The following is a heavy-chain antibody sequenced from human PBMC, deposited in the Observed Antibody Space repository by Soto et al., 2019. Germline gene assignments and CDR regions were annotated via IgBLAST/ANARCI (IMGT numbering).Heavy chain of an antibody. J-gene: IGHJ4*02. CDR1: GGSFSGYY. V-gene: IGHV4-34*10. D-gene: IGHD1-26*01. CDR2: ISQSGNI. Sequence: SETLSLTCAVNGGSFSGYYWNWIRQSPGKGLEWVGQISQSGNINYNPSLKSRVTMSVDNSKGQFSLKLTSVSAADTATYYCAREVSYSAARGSYGEDYFDIWGRGTLVTVSS. CDR3: AREVSYSAARGSYGEDYFDI.